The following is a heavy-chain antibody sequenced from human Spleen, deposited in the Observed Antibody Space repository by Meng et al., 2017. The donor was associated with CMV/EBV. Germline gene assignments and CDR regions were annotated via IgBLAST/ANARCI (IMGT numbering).Heavy chain of an antibody. CDR1: GFTFRTYN. Sequence: GESLKISCAASGFTFRTYNMNWVRQAPGKGLEWVSSITSNSTFIYYADSVKGRFTISRDNVKNSLDLQMNSLRVEDTAVYYCARDLDSTSSAGHWGQGTLVTVSS. V-gene: IGHV3-21*01. CDR3: ARDLDSTSSAGH. CDR2: ITSNSTFI. J-gene: IGHJ4*02. D-gene: IGHD6-6*01.